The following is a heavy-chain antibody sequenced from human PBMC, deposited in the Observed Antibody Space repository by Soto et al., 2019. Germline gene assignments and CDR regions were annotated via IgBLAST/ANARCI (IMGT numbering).Heavy chain of an antibody. Sequence: PGESLKISCKGSGYSFTSYWIGWVRQMPGKGLEWMGIIYPGDSDTRYSPSFQGQVTISADKSISTAYLQWSSLKASDTAMYYCARSPDYDFWSGYTKKDYYYGMDVWGQGTTVTVSS. V-gene: IGHV5-51*01. CDR1: GYSFTSYW. J-gene: IGHJ6*02. CDR3: ARSPDYDFWSGYTKKDYYYGMDV. CDR2: IYPGDSDT. D-gene: IGHD3-3*01.